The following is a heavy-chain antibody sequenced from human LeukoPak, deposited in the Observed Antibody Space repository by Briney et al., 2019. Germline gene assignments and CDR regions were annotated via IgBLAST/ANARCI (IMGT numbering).Heavy chain of an antibody. V-gene: IGHV3-30*02. Sequence: AGGSLRLSCAASGFTFSSYGMHWVRQAPGKGPEWVAFIRYDGSNKYYADSVKGRFTISRDNSKNTLYLQMNSLRAEDTAVYYCAKPHFGTYYSLDYWGQGTLVTVSS. CDR1: GFTFSSYG. CDR3: AKPHFGTYYSLDY. CDR2: IRYDGSNK. D-gene: IGHD1-26*01. J-gene: IGHJ4*02.